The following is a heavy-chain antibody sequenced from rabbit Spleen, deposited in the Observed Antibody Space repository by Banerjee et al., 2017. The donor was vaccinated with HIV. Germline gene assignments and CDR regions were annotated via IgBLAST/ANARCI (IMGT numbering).Heavy chain of an antibody. CDR2: IDAGSSGFT. V-gene: IGHV1S40*01. D-gene: IGHD8-1*01. CDR3: ARDAGRGDYIDGVFDL. J-gene: IGHJ4*01. CDR1: GLDFSSNYY. Sequence: QSLEESGGGLVKPGASLTLTCTASGLDFSSNYYMCWVRQAPGKGLEWIACIDAGSSGFTYHASWAKGRFTISKTSSTTVTLQMTSLTAADTATYFCARDAGRGDYIDGVFDLWGPGTLVTVS.